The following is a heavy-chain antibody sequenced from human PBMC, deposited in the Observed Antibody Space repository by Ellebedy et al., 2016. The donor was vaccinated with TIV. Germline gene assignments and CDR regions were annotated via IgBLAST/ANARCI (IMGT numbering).Heavy chain of an antibody. J-gene: IGHJ4*02. V-gene: IGHV3-7*01. D-gene: IGHD4-17*01. CDR2: IRQDGSEK. CDR3: AKEARPTTYGDYTYFDY. Sequence: GESLKISXAASGFTFSSYWMSWVRQAPGKGLEWVANIRQDGSEKYYADSVKGRFTISRDNSKNTLYLQMNSLRAEDTAVYYCAKEARPTTYGDYTYFDYWGQGTLVTVSS. CDR1: GFTFSSYW.